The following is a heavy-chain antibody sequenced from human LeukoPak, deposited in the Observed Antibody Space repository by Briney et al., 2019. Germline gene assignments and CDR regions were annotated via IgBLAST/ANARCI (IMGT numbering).Heavy chain of an antibody. D-gene: IGHD4-23*01. Sequence: AGSLRLSCVAYGITFSSTTLTWHRQAKGKGLQWVSYISGTTISTIYYADSVKGRFTISRDNAKNSVYLQMNSLGAEDTAVYYCARVPPRGNDVTVGRYSYMDVWGKGTTVTVSS. CDR3: ARVPPRGNDVTVGRYSYMDV. CDR1: GITFSSTT. CDR2: ISGTTISTI. J-gene: IGHJ6*03. V-gene: IGHV3-48*01.